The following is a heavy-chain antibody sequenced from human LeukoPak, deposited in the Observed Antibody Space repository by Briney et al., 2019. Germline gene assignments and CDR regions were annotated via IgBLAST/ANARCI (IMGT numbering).Heavy chain of an antibody. Sequence: EGSLRLSCAASGFTFNTYTMTWVRQAPGKGLEWVSSIRSGSSYMYYTDSLKGRFTISRDNAKNSLYLQMNSLTGEDTAVYYCARDAGMDYGDSFDYWGQGTLVIVSS. CDR3: ARDAGMDYGDSFDY. D-gene: IGHD4-17*01. CDR2: IRSGSSYM. CDR1: GFTFNTYT. V-gene: IGHV3-21*01. J-gene: IGHJ4*02.